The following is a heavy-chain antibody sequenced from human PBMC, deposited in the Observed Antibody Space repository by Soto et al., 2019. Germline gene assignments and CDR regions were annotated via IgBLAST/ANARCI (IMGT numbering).Heavy chain of an antibody. CDR3: ATMATFGSLNWFDP. Sequence: XSVKVSCTASGSGFTNNDFIWVRQATGQGLEWMGWMNPGSGDTGYAQKFQGRVTMTRDISTATAYMELSGLRSDDTATYYCATMATFGSLNWFDPWGQGTLVTVFS. J-gene: IGHJ5*02. CDR1: GSGFTNND. V-gene: IGHV1-8*01. CDR2: MNPGSGDT. D-gene: IGHD3-16*01.